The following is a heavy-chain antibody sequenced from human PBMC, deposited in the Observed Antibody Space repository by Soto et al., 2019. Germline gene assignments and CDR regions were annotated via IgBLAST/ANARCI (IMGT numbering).Heavy chain of an antibody. V-gene: IGHV3-30*18. CDR3: AKDPTTLGY. CDR2: ISYDGSNK. CDR1: GFTFSSYG. J-gene: IGHJ4*02. D-gene: IGHD4-17*01. Sequence: GGSLRLSCAASGFTFSSYGMHWVRQAPGKGLEWVAVISYDGSNKYYADSVKGRFTISRDNSKNTLYLQMNSLRAEDTAVYYCAKDPTTLGYWGQGTLVTVSS.